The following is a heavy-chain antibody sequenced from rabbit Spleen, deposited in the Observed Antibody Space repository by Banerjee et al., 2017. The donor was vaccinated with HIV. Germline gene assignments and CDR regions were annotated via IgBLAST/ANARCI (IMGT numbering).Heavy chain of an antibody. J-gene: IGHJ6*01. V-gene: IGHV1S40*01. CDR3: ARDTASSFSSYGMDL. CDR2: IDAGSSGFT. Sequence: SLEESGGDLVKPGASLTLACTASGGYFSISSYMCWVRQAPGKGLEWIACIDAGSSGFTYFATWAKGRFAISKTSSTTVTLQMTRLTAADTATYFCARDTASSFSSYGMDLWGPGTLVTVS. D-gene: IGHD8-1*01. CDR1: GGYFSISSY.